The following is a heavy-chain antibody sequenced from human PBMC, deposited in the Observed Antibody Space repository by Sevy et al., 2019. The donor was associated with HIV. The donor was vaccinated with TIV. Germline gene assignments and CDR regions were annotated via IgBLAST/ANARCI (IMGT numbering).Heavy chain of an antibody. Sequence: GESLKISCTASGFTFGEYAMSWFRQAPGKGLEWVGFIRSKTYGGKTEYAASVKGRFTISRDDSKSIAYLQMNSLKTEDTAMYYCSREGSEGSVAQPDAFDIWGQGTMVTVSS. CDR3: SREGSEGSVAQPDAFDI. J-gene: IGHJ3*02. CDR2: IRSKTYGGKT. D-gene: IGHD6-19*01. V-gene: IGHV3-49*03. CDR1: GFTFGEYA.